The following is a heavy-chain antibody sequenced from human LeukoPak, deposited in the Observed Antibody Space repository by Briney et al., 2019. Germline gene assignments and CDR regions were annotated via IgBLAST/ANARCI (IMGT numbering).Heavy chain of an antibody. CDR1: GYTFTSFG. D-gene: IGHD5-12*01. CDR2: ISAYNGNT. CDR3: ARGGYSGYDFLGYFDY. Sequence: GASVKVSCKASGYTFTSFGISWVRQAPGQGLEWMGWISAYNGNTNYAQKLQGRVTMTTDTSTSTAYMELRSLRSDDTAVYYCARGGYSGYDFLGYFDYWGQGTLVTVSS. J-gene: IGHJ4*02. V-gene: IGHV1-18*01.